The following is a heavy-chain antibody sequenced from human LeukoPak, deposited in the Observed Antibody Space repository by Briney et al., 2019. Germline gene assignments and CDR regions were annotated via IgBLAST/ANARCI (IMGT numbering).Heavy chain of an antibody. Sequence: GGSLRLSCAASGFSVSSTYMSWVRQAPGKGLEWVSVIYSGGSTYYADSVKGRFTISRDSSKNTLCLQMNSLRAEDTAVYYCARAHCRSTSCYYGDAFDIWGQGTKVTVSS. CDR1: GFSVSSTY. J-gene: IGHJ3*02. CDR2: IYSGGST. V-gene: IGHV3-53*01. CDR3: ARAHCRSTSCYYGDAFDI. D-gene: IGHD2-2*01.